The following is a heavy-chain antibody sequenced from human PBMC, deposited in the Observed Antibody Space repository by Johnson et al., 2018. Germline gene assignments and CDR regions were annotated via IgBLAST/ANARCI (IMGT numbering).Heavy chain of an antibody. J-gene: IGHJ3*02. CDR2: ISSSSSYI. CDR3: ARDSGKVACPSFVDAFDI. CDR1: GFTFSTYS. V-gene: IGHV3-21*06. Sequence: VQLQESGGGLVQPGGSLRLSCAASGFTFSTYSMTWVRQAPGKGLEWVSSISSSSSYIYYADSMKGRFTISRDNAKNSLYLQMNSLRAEETAVFYVARDSGKVACPSFVDAFDIWGQGTMVTVSS. D-gene: IGHD5-12*01.